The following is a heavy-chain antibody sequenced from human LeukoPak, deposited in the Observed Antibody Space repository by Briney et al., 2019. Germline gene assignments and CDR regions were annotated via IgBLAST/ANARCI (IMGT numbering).Heavy chain of an antibody. Sequence: ASVKVSCKASGYTFTSYDINWVRQATGQGLEWMGWMNPNSGNTGYAQKLQGRITLTTDASTSTTYMSLRSLRSYDTAVYYCARDPTYYDYVWGSYRYTHYDHWGQGTLVTVSS. D-gene: IGHD3-16*02. V-gene: IGHV1-8*01. J-gene: IGHJ4*02. CDR3: ARDPTYYDYVWGSYRYTHYDH. CDR1: GYTFTSYD. CDR2: MNPNSGNT.